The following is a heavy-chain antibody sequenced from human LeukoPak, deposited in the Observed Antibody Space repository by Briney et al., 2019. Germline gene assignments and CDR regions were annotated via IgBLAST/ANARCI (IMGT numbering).Heavy chain of an antibody. D-gene: IGHD3-10*01. CDR3: ARYYYGSGSYYGPYFDY. Sequence: GGSLRLSCAASGFTVSSNYMSWVRQAPGKGLEWVSVIYSGGSTYYADSVKGRFTISRDNSKNTLYLQMNSLRAEDTAVYYCARYYYGSGSYYGPYFDYWGQGTLVTVSS. V-gene: IGHV3-53*01. CDR2: IYSGGST. J-gene: IGHJ4*02. CDR1: GFTVSSNY.